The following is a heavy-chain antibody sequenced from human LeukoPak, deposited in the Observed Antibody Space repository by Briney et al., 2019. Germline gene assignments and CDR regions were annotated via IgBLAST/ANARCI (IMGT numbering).Heavy chain of an antibody. J-gene: IGHJ4*02. Sequence: SETLSLTCTVSGGSISSYYWSWIRQPPGKGLEWIGYIYYSGSTNYNPSLKSRVTISVDTCKNQFSLKLSSVTAADTAVYYCARHGSSSWYELKFDYWGQGTLVTVSS. CDR1: GGSISSYY. V-gene: IGHV4-59*08. CDR3: ARHGSSSWYELKFDY. D-gene: IGHD6-13*01. CDR2: IYYSGST.